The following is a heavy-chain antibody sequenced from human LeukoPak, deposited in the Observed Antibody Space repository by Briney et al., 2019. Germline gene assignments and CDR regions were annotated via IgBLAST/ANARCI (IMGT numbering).Heavy chain of an antibody. D-gene: IGHD2-2*01. CDR2: ISYDGSNK. Sequence: PGGSLRLSCAASGFTFSSYGMHWVRQAPGKGLEWVAVISYDGSNKYYADSVKGRFTISRDNSKNTLYLQMNSLRAEDTAVYYCARAIVVVPAATTNGNYYGMDVWGQGTTVTVSS. CDR1: GFTFSSYG. CDR3: ARAIVVVPAATTNGNYYGMDV. J-gene: IGHJ6*02. V-gene: IGHV3-30*03.